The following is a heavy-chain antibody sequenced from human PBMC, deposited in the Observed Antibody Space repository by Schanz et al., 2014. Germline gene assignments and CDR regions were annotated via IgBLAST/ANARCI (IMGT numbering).Heavy chain of an antibody. J-gene: IGHJ4*02. D-gene: IGHD2-21*01. CDR1: GLTFSAFG. Sequence: VQLVESGGGLVQPGGSLRLSCAASGLTFSAFGMHWVRQAPGKGLEWVAVIYYDGGLRFFADSVRGRVTISRDNSNNMVYLQMNSLRAEDTAIYYCTKWANEGGGGYCHFDLWGQGTLVTVSS. CDR2: IYYDGGLR. CDR3: TKWANEGGGGYCHFDL. V-gene: IGHV3-33*06.